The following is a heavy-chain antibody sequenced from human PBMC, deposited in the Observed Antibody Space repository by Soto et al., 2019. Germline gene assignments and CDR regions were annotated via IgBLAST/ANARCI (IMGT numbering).Heavy chain of an antibody. V-gene: IGHV3-15*07. Sequence: TGGSVRLSCATSGFTFNNVWMNWVRQAPGKGLERVGRIKSNTDGGTTEDAAPVRGRFTISRDDSKNTLYLQMNSLKTEDTAVYYCTTTKTSTSCFDHWGLGTLVTVSS. CDR2: IKSNTDGGTT. D-gene: IGHD2-2*01. CDR3: TTTKTSTSCFDH. J-gene: IGHJ5*02. CDR1: GFTFNNVW.